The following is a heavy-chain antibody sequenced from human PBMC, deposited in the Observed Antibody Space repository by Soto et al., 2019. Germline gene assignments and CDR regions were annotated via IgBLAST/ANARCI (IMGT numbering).Heavy chain of an antibody. Sequence: SGGSLRLSCAASGFTFSGYWMTWVRQAPGKGLEWVASIKEDGSEDHSVDSVKGRFTISRDNSKNSVYLQMSSLRAEDTAVYYCARGASDSDYWGQGTLVTVSS. CDR3: ARGASDSDY. J-gene: IGHJ4*02. CDR1: GFTFSGYW. CDR2: IKEDGSED. V-gene: IGHV3-7*05. D-gene: IGHD2-21*01.